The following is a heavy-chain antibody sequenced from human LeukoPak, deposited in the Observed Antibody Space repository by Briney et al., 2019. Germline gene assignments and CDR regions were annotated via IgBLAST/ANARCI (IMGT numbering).Heavy chain of an antibody. V-gene: IGHV3-43*02. CDR1: GLPIADFA. Sequence: GGSLRLSCVASGLPIADFAMHWVRQAPGKGLEWVSLISGDGVSTFYADSVKGRFSVSRDNSKNSLSLEMNSLRTEDTAMYYCARGSGKFDYWGQGTLVAVSS. CDR2: ISGDGVST. J-gene: IGHJ4*02. CDR3: ARGSGKFDY.